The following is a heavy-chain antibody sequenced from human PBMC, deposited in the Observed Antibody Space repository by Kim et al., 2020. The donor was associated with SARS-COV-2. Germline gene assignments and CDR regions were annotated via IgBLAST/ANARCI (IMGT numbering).Heavy chain of an antibody. D-gene: IGHD3-10*01. V-gene: IGHV3-7*01. J-gene: IGHJ4*02. Sequence: YVDSLKGRFTISRDDAKNSLYLQMNSLRTEDTAMYYCAGAITMVRRYDFWGQGTLVTVSS. CDR3: AGAITMVRRYDF.